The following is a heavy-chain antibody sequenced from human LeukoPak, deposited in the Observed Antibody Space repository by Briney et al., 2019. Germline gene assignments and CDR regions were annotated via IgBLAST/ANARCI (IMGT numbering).Heavy chain of an antibody. Sequence: GGSLRLSCAASGFTFSSYAMSWVRQAPGKGLEWVSAISGSGGSTYYADSVKGRFTISRDNSKNTLYLQMNSLRAEDTAVYYCARFSPSVVVGGARKGGGYFDYWGQGTLVTVSS. CDR3: ARFSPSVVVGGARKGGGYFDY. CDR1: GFTFSSYA. D-gene: IGHD1-26*01. CDR2: ISGSGGST. J-gene: IGHJ4*02. V-gene: IGHV3-23*01.